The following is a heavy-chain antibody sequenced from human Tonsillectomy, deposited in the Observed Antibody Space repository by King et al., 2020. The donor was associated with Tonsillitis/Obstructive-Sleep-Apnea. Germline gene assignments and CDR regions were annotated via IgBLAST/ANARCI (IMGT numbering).Heavy chain of an antibody. CDR1: GGSISSYY. Sequence: VQLQESGPGLVKPSETLSLTCTVSGGSISSYYWSWIRQPPGKGLEWIGYIYYSESTNYNPSLKNRVTISVDTSKNQFSLKLSSVTAADTAVYYCARDMVLEAGGDAFDIWGQGTMVTVSS. D-gene: IGHD2-8*01. J-gene: IGHJ3*02. CDR3: ARDMVLEAGGDAFDI. V-gene: IGHV4-59*01. CDR2: IYYSEST.